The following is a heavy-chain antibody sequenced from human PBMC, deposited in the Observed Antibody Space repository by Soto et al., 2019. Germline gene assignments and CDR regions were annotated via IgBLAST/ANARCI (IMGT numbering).Heavy chain of an antibody. J-gene: IGHJ6*02. V-gene: IGHV5-10-1*01. CDR2: IDPSDSYT. CDR3: ARQSDSSGYYYYYGIDV. D-gene: IGHD3-22*01. Sequence: VQALKISCKGSAYRFTSYWISWVRQMPGKGLEWMGRIDPSDSYTNYSPSFQGHVTISADKSISTAYLQWSSLKASDTAMYYCARQSDSSGYYYYYGIDVWRQGTKVTVSS. CDR1: AYRFTSYW.